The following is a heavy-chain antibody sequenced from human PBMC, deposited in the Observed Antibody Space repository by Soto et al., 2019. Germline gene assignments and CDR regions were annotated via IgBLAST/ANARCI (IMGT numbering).Heavy chain of an antibody. J-gene: IGHJ4*02. CDR1: GGSISSGGYY. Sequence: SETLSLTCTVSGGSISSGGYYWSWIRQHPGKGLEWIGYIYYSGSTYYNPSLKSRVTISVDTSKNQFSLKLSSVTAADTAVYYCARVIGGYSYGYSAYWGQGTLVPVSS. V-gene: IGHV4-31*03. D-gene: IGHD5-18*01. CDR3: ARVIGGYSYGYSAY. CDR2: IYYSGST.